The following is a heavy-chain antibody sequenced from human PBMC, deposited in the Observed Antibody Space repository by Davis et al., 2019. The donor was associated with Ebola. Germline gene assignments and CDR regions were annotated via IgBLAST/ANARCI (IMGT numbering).Heavy chain of an antibody. Sequence: GESLKISCAASGFTFSSYAMHWVRQAPGKGLEWVAVISYDGSNKYYADSVKGRFTISRDNSKNTLYLQMNSLRAEDTAVYYCARDWAFRITIFGVPNPGAFDIWGQGTMVTVSS. CDR3: ARDWAFRITIFGVPNPGAFDI. CDR1: GFTFSSYA. J-gene: IGHJ3*02. V-gene: IGHV3-30*04. D-gene: IGHD3-3*01. CDR2: ISYDGSNK.